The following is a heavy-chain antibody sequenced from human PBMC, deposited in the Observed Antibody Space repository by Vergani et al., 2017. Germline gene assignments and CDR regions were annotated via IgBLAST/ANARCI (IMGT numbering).Heavy chain of an antibody. J-gene: IGHJ5*02. Sequence: QLQLQESGPGLVKPSGTLSLTCSVTGGSFFNSRYYWGWIRQPPGKGLEWIGSMDYNGRAYYTPSLRRRVAISIDTSKMQFSLKLSSVTAADTAVYYCARDPGIAAAGRHWFDPWGQGTLVTVSS. CDR3: ARDPGIAAAGRHWFDP. CDR1: GGSFFNSRYY. CDR2: MDYNGRA. D-gene: IGHD6-13*01. V-gene: IGHV4-39*07.